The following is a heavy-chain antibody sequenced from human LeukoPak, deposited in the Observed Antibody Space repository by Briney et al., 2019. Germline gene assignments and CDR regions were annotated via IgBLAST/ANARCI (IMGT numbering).Heavy chain of an antibody. V-gene: IGHV1-8*01. CDR1: GYTFTSYD. J-gene: IGHJ3*02. Sequence: ASVKVSCKASGYTFTSYDINWVRQATGQGLEWRGWMNPNSGNTGYAQKFQGRVTMTRNTSISTAYMELSSLRSEDTAVYYCARSAPADWLLSGDAFDIWGQGTMVTVSS. D-gene: IGHD3-9*01. CDR3: ARSAPADWLLSGDAFDI. CDR2: MNPNSGNT.